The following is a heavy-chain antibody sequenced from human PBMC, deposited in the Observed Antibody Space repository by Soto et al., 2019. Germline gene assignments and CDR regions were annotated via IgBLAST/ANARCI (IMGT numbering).Heavy chain of an antibody. J-gene: IGHJ4*02. CDR2: INAGNGNT. CDR1: GYTFTSYA. D-gene: IGHD2-2*01. CDR3: ASSSLPAAAPTFDY. Sequence: ASGKVSCKASGYTFTSYAMHWVRQAPGQRLEWMGWINAGNGNTKYSQKFQGRVTITRDTSASTAYMELSSLRSEDTAVYYCASSSLPAAAPTFDYWGQGTLVTV. V-gene: IGHV1-3*01.